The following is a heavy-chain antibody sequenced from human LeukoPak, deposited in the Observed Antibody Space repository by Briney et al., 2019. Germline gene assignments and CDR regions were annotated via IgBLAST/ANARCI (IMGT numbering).Heavy chain of an antibody. D-gene: IGHD4-23*01. Sequence: SGGSLRLSCAASGFTFSSYWMNWVRQAPGEGLVWVSRIDPDDSGSTYADSVKGRFTISRDNAKNTLWLQMNSLRADDTAVYYCAGVRAGGNRAFDVWGQGTVVAVSS. CDR2: IDPDDSGS. J-gene: IGHJ3*01. CDR3: AGVRAGGNRAFDV. CDR1: GFTFSSYW. V-gene: IGHV3-74*01.